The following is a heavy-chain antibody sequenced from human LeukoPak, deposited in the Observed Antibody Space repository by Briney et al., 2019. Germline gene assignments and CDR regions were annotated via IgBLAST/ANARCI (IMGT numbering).Heavy chain of an antibody. CDR3: ARGANWAFEY. CDR1: GFIFSNSW. Sequence: GGSLRLSCAASGFIFSNSWMNWVRQAPGKGLEGVAKIKPDGSEKYYVDSVKGRFTVSRDNAKNSLYLQMNSLRADDTAVYFCARGANWAFEYWGQGTLVTVSS. D-gene: IGHD7-27*01. V-gene: IGHV3-7*04. J-gene: IGHJ4*02. CDR2: IKPDGSEK.